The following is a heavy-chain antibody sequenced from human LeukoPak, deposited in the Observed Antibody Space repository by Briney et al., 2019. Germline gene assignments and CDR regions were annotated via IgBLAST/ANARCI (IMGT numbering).Heavy chain of an antibody. D-gene: IGHD3-22*01. CDR3: ATDRGYYDSSGYHYYYYGTDD. V-gene: IGHV1-24*01. CDR2: FDPEDGET. Sequence: ASVKVSCKVSGYTLTELSMHWVRQAPGKGLEWMGGFDPEDGETIYAQKFQGRVTMTEDTSTDTAYMGLRSLRSEDTAVYYCATDRGYYDSSGYHYYYYGTDDWGQGTTVTVSS. CDR1: GYTLTELS. J-gene: IGHJ6*02.